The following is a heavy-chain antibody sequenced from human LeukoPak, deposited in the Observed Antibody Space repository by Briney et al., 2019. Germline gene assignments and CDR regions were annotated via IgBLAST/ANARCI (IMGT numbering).Heavy chain of an antibody. Sequence: GGSLRLSCAASGFTFSSYEMNWVRQAPGKGLEWVSYISSSGSTIYYADSVKGRFTISRDNAKNSLYLQMNSLRAEDTAVYYCARDGPGIAAAVAPWRAAVTPYGIDVWGQGTTVTVSS. J-gene: IGHJ6*02. D-gene: IGHD6-13*01. CDR1: GFTFSSYE. V-gene: IGHV3-48*03. CDR2: ISSSGSTI. CDR3: ARDGPGIAAAVAPWRAAVTPYGIDV.